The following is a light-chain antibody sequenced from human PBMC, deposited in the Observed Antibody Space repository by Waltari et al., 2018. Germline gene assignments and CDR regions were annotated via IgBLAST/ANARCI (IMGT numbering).Light chain of an antibody. J-gene: IGLJ1*01. CDR2: GNG. CDR3: QSYDSSLMHV. V-gene: IGLV1-40*01. Sequence: QSVLTHPPSVSGAPGQRVTVSCTGSSPNIGADYGVLWYKQLPGSAPKLLISGNGNRPSGVPARFSGSSFGTSASLTITGLQAEDEADYYCQSYDSSLMHVFGTGTKVTVL. CDR1: SPNIGADYG.